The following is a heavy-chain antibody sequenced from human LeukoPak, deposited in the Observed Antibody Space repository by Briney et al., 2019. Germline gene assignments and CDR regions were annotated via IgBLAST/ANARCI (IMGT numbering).Heavy chain of an antibody. CDR2: IYYTGST. CDR1: GGSIGSYY. CDR3: ARVLQNYYHLDV. V-gene: IGHV4-59*13. J-gene: IGHJ6*03. D-gene: IGHD2/OR15-2a*01. Sequence: SETLSLTCTVSGGSIGSYYWSWIRQPPGKGLEWIGFIYYTGSTNYNSSLKSRVTISLDTSKNQFSLKLSSVTAADTAVYYCARVLQNYYHLDVWGTGTTVTVSS.